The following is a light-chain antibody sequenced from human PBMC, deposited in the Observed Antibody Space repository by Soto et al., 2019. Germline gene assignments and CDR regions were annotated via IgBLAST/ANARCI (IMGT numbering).Light chain of an antibody. J-gene: IGKJ4*01. V-gene: IGKV3-20*01. CDR3: QQYCSSPLT. CDR2: GAS. CDR1: QSVSSSY. Sequence: EIVLTQSPGTLSLSPGERATLSCRASQSVSSSYLAWYQQQPGQAPRLLIYGASSRATGIPDRFSGSGSGTDFTLTISRLEPEDFAVYYCQQYCSSPLTFGGGTKVEIK.